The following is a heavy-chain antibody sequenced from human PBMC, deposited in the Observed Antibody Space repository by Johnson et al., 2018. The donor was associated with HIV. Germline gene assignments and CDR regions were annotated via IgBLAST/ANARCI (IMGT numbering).Heavy chain of an antibody. V-gene: IGHV3-15*01. CDR1: GFTFSSYT. CDR2: IKSKTDGGTT. CDR3: TTGVSVGVPPGREIDAFDI. Sequence: VQLVESGGGVVQPGRSLRLSCVASGFTFSSYTMHWVRQAPGKGLEWVGRIKSKTDGGTTDYAAPVKGRFTISRDDSKNTLYLQMNSLKPEDTAVYYCTTGVSVGVPPGREIDAFDIWGQGTMVTVSS. J-gene: IGHJ3*02. D-gene: IGHD2-15*01.